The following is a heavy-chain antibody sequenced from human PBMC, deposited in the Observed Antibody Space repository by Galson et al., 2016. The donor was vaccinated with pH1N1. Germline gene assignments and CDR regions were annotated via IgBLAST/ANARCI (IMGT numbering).Heavy chain of an antibody. CDR3: VTARAGSYFQGGFDN. D-gene: IGHD1-26*01. CDR2: FDPENAET. V-gene: IGHV1-24*01. Sequence: SVKVSCKVSGYTLSDLSIHWVRQAPGKGFEWMGGFDPENAETIYAQRFRGRVTMTEDTPPNTAYMKLNSLRSDDTSVYYCVTARAGSYFQGGFDNWGQGTLVSVSS. J-gene: IGHJ4*02. CDR1: GYTLSDLS.